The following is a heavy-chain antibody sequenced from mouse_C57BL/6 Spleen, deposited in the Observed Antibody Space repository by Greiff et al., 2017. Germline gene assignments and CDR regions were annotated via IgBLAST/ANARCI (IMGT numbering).Heavy chain of an antibody. CDR3: ARSTMIFAY. Sequence: EVQLQQSGPELVKPGASVKISCKASGYTFTDYYMNWVKQSHGKSLEWIGDINPNNGGTSYNQKFKGKATLTVDKSSSTAYMELRSLTSEDSAVYYCARSTMIFAYWGQGTLVTVSA. CDR1: GYTFTDYY. D-gene: IGHD2-4*01. CDR2: INPNNGGT. V-gene: IGHV1-26*01. J-gene: IGHJ3*01.